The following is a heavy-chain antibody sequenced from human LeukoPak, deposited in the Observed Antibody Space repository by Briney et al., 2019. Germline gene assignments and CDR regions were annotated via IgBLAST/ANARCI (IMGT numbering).Heavy chain of an antibody. D-gene: IGHD3-10*01. CDR1: GFTFSSYS. V-gene: IGHV3-48*01. CDR3: ASSYGSGSYYLY. Sequence: GGSLRLSCAASGFTFSSYSMNWVRQAPGKGLEWVSYISSSSSTIYYADSVKGRFTISRDNAKNSLYLQMNSLRAEYTAVYYCASSYGSGSYYLYWGQGTLVTVSS. CDR2: ISSSSSTI. J-gene: IGHJ4*02.